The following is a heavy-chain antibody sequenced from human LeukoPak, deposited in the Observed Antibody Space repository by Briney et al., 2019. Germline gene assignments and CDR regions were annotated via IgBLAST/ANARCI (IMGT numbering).Heavy chain of an antibody. CDR3: ARDQDIVVVPAPARVDY. Sequence: ASVKVSCKFSGYTLTELSMHWVRLAPGKGLEWMGGFDPEDGETIYAQKFQGRVTMTEDTSTDTAYMELSSLRSDDTAVYYCARDQDIVVVPAPARVDYWGQGTLVTVSS. J-gene: IGHJ4*02. V-gene: IGHV1-24*01. CDR1: GYTLTELS. CDR2: FDPEDGET. D-gene: IGHD2-2*01.